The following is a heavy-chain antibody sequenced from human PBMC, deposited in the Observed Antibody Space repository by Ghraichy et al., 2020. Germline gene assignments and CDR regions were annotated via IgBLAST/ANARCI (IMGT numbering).Heavy chain of an antibody. D-gene: IGHD4-11*01. J-gene: IGHJ4*02. CDR3: VRANSNNYRFDY. V-gene: IGHV3-48*03. CDR2: ISRGSTI. CDR1: GFTFSTYD. Sequence: GSLRLSCAASGFTFSTYDMNWVRQAPGKGLEWVSYISRGSTIYYADSVKGRFTISRDNAKSSLYLQMNSLRVDDTALYYCVRANSNNYRFDYWGQGTLVTVSS.